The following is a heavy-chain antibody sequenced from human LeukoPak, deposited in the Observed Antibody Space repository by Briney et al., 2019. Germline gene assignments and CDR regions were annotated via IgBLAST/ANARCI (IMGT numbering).Heavy chain of an antibody. CDR1: GYSFTSYW. Sequence: GESLKISCKGSGYSFTSYWIAWVRQMPGKGLEWMGIIYPGDSDTSYRPSFQGHVTISAVTSISTAYLQWSSLKASDTAMYYCAIPQYSGSSPFDYWGQGTLVTVSS. CDR3: AIPQYSGSSPFDY. CDR2: IYPGDSDT. D-gene: IGHD1-26*01. J-gene: IGHJ4*02. V-gene: IGHV5-51*01.